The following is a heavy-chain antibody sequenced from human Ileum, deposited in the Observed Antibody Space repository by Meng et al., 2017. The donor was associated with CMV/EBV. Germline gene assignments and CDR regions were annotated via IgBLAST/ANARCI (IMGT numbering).Heavy chain of an antibody. D-gene: IGHD3-16*01. Sequence: GGPLRLSCAAFGFTFNSYAMTWVRQAPGKGLEWVSVISRSGGDTNYADSVKGRFTISRDNSKNTLYLQMSSLRAEDTAIYYCAKESGQCQMLSYYGLDVWGQGTTVTVSS. CDR2: ISRSGGDT. J-gene: IGHJ6*02. CDR3: AKESGQCQMLSYYGLDV. V-gene: IGHV3-23*01. CDR1: GFTFNSYA.